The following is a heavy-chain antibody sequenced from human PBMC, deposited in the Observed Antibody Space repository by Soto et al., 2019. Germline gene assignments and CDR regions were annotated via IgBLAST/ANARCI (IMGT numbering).Heavy chain of an antibody. CDR2: MNPNTGET. CDR3: ARQGIQYGSGNYLH. CDR1: GYTITSYN. V-gene: IGHV1-8*01. J-gene: IGHJ4*02. D-gene: IGHD3-10*01. Sequence: QVQLVQSGAEVKKPGASVKVSCKASGYTITSYNINWVRQAPGQGLEWMGWMNPNTGETGSTEKFQGRVSMTRDITEATAYMELSSLTSEDTGVYYCARQGIQYGSGNYLHWGQGTLVTVSS.